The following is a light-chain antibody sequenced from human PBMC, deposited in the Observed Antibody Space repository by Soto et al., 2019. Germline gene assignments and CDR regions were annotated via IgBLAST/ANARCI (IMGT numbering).Light chain of an antibody. CDR2: DAS. CDR1: QSIRHY. J-gene: IGKJ1*01. CDR3: QYHNNYSQP. Sequence: IHITHSPPTLSASVGDRVAITCWVSQSIRHYLDWYHQISGKAPIPLIYDASKLQSGVPSRFIGSGSGTEFTLTISSLQADDFGTYFCQYHNNYSQPLGQGTKAYIK. V-gene: IGKV1-5*01.